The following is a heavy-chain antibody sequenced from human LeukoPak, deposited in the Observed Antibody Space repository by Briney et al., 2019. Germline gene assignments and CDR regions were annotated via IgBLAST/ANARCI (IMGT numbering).Heavy chain of an antibody. D-gene: IGHD5-24*01. CDR2: ISPNSVIT. CDR3: AKDDAWLQYGN. CDR1: GFTFSSHG. J-gene: IGHJ4*02. Sequence: GGSLRLPCAASGFTFSSHGMNWVRQAPGKGLEWVSGISPNSVITYYADSVKGRFTISRDNSKGTVYLQMNSLRPEDTAVYYCAKDDAWLQYGNWGRGTLVTVSS. V-gene: IGHV3-23*01.